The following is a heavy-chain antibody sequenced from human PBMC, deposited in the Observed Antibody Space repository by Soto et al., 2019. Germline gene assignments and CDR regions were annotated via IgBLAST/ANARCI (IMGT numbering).Heavy chain of an antibody. CDR2: IYYSGNT. Sequence: PSETLSLTCTVSGGSISTRSSYWGWIRQPPGKGLEWIGYIYYSGNTYYNPSLKSRVTISVDTSKNQFSLKLSSVTAADTAGYYCARARRVDIVVVPAAIDWFDPWGQGTLVTVSS. V-gene: IGHV4-30-4*08. J-gene: IGHJ5*02. CDR1: GGSISTRSSY. D-gene: IGHD2-2*03. CDR3: ARARRVDIVVVPAAIDWFDP.